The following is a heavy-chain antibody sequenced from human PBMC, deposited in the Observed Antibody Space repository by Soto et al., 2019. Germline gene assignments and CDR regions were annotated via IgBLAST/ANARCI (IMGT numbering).Heavy chain of an antibody. CDR3: ARGDFWSGYPFDYYYYGMDV. Sequence: QVQLVQSGAEVKKPGSSVKVSCKASGGTFSSYAISWVRQAPGQGLEWMGGFIPIFGTANYAQKFQGRVTMTADESTSTAYMELSSLRSEDTAVYYCARGDFWSGYPFDYYYYGMDVWGQGTTVTVSS. CDR2: FIPIFGTA. CDR1: GGTFSSYA. J-gene: IGHJ6*02. D-gene: IGHD3-3*01. V-gene: IGHV1-69*01.